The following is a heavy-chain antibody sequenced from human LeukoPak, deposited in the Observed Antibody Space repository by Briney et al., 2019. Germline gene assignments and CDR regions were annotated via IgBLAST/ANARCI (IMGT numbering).Heavy chain of an antibody. J-gene: IGHJ4*02. CDR3: AKITVYYFDY. V-gene: IGHV3-23*01. CDR1: GFTFSSYA. Sequence: GGSLRVSCAASGFTFSSYAMSWVRQAPGKGLEWVSDINGSGGSTYYAHSVKGRFTISRDNSKNTLYLQMNSLRAEDTAVYYCAKITVYYFDYWGQGTLVTVSS. CDR2: INGSGGST. D-gene: IGHD1-14*01.